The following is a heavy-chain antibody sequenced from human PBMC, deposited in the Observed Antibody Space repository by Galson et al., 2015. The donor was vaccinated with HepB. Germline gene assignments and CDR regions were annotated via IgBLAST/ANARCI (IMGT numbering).Heavy chain of an antibody. V-gene: IGHV3-21*04. CDR3: VRGEYYDYVWGSYGFDY. D-gene: IGHD3-16*01. CDR1: GFTFSSYW. Sequence: SLRLSCAASGFTFSSYWMSWVRQAPGKGLEWVSFISGSSTYISYADSVKGRFTISRDNAKNSLYLQMNSLRAEDTALYYCVRGEYYDYVWGSYGFDYWGQGTLVTVSS. J-gene: IGHJ4*02. CDR2: ISGSSTYI.